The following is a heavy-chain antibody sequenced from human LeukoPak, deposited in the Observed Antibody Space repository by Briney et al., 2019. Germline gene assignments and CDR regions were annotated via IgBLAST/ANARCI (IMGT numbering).Heavy chain of an antibody. V-gene: IGHV4-34*01. CDR3: ARDHITMVRGGTGFDY. CDR2: INHSGST. CDR1: GGSFSGYY. J-gene: IGHJ4*02. Sequence: SETLSLTCAVYGGSFSGYYWSWIRQPPGKGLEWIGEINHSGSTNYNPSLKSRVTISVDTSKNQFSLKLSSVTAADTAVYYCARDHITMVRGGTGFDYWGQGTLVTVS. D-gene: IGHD3-10*01.